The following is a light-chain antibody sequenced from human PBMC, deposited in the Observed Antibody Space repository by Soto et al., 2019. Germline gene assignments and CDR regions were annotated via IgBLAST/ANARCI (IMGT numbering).Light chain of an antibody. CDR3: VLFMGSGISV. Sequence: QTVVTQEPSFSVSPGGTVTLTCGLSSGSVSTSYYPSWYQQTPGQAPRTLIYNTNTRSSRVPDRFSGSILGNKAALTITGAQADDESDYYCVLFMGSGISVFGTGTKLTVL. CDR2: NTN. V-gene: IGLV8-61*01. CDR1: SGSVSTSYY. J-gene: IGLJ1*01.